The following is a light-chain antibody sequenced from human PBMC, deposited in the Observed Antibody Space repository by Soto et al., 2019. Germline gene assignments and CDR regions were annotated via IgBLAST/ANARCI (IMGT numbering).Light chain of an antibody. CDR3: QQYNSYWT. CDR1: QSISSW. V-gene: IGKV1-5*03. Sequence: INLSHYTPSLSESVGDRVTITCRASQSISSWLAWYQQKPGKAPKLLIYKASSLESGVPSRFSGSGSGTEFTLTISSLQPDDFATYYCQQYNSYWTFGQGTKVDI. CDR2: KAS. J-gene: IGKJ1*01.